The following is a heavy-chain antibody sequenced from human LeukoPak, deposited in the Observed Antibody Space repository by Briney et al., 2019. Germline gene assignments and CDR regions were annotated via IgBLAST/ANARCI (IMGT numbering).Heavy chain of an antibody. V-gene: IGHV4-4*07. CDR3: ARSAKAAGYSLNN. J-gene: IGHJ4*02. CDR1: GGSISSYY. CDR2: IYTSGST. D-gene: IGHD5-18*01. Sequence: PSETLSLTCTVSGGSISSYYRSWIRQPAGKGLEWIGRIYTSGSTNYNPSLKSRVTMSVDTSKNQFSLKLSSVTAADTAVYYCARSAKAAGYSLNNWGQGTLVTVSS.